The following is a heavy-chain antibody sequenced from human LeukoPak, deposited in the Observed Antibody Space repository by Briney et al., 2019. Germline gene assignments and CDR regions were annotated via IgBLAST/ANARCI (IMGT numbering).Heavy chain of an antibody. CDR3: ARYVDTTMLT. J-gene: IGHJ4*02. CDR1: GFTFNSYS. D-gene: IGHD5-18*01. CDR2: ISSSSSTI. V-gene: IGHV3-48*02. Sequence: PGGSLRLSCAASGFTFNSYSMNWVRQAPGKGLEWVSYISSSSSTIYYADSVKGRLTISRDNANNSLYLQMNSLRDEDTAVYYCARYVDTTMLTWGQGTLVTVSS.